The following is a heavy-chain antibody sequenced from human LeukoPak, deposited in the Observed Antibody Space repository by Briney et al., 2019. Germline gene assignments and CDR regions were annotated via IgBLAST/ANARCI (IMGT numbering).Heavy chain of an antibody. CDR2: FDPEDGET. V-gene: IGHV1-24*01. D-gene: IGHD6-19*01. CDR1: GYTLTELS. J-gene: IGHJ4*02. CDR3: AADLYVAGTLTPGGY. Sequence: ASVKVSCKVSGYTLTELSMHWVRQAPGKGLEGMGGFDPEDGETIYAQKFQGRVTMTEDTSTDTAYMELSSLRSEDTAVYYCAADLYVAGTLTPGGYWGQGTLVTVSS.